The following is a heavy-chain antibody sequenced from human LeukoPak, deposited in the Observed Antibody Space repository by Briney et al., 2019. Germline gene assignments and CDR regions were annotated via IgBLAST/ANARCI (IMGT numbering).Heavy chain of an antibody. J-gene: IGHJ6*02. CDR3: ARDALVPDGFDL. CDR1: GFTVSSNY. V-gene: IGHV3-66*01. CDR2: FYPGGTT. D-gene: IGHD6-13*01. Sequence: PGGSLRLSCAASGFTVSSNYMIWVRQPPGMGLEWVSVFYPGGTTYYADSVKGRFSISRDNSKNIVSLQMNSLRAEDTAVYYCARDALVPDGFDLWGQGTTVTVSS.